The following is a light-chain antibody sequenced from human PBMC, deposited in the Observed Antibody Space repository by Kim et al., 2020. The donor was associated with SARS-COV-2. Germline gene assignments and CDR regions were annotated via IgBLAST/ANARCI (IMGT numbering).Light chain of an antibody. CDR3: QQYESYPYT. J-gene: IGKJ2*01. CDR1: QSINIW. CDR2: KAS. Sequence: DIQMTQSPSTLSASVGDRVTITCRASQSINIWLAWYQQKPGTAPKLLIYKASTLESGVPSRFSGSASGTEFTLTISSLQPDDFATYYCQQYESYPYTFDQGTKLEI. V-gene: IGKV1-5*03.